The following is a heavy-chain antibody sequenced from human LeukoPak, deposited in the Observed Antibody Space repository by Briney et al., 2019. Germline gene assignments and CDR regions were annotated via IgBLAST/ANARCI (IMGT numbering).Heavy chain of an antibody. V-gene: IGHV4-59*01. J-gene: IGHJ6*02. CDR2: IYYSGST. CDR3: ARAMYYDFWSGYYGADYYGMDV. CDR1: GGSISSYY. D-gene: IGHD3-3*01. Sequence: SETLSLTCTVSGGSISSYYWSCIRQPPGKGLEWIGYIYYSGSTNYNPSLKSRVTISVDTSKNQFSLKLSSVTAADTAVYYCARAMYYDFWSGYYGADYYGMDVWGQGTTVTVSS.